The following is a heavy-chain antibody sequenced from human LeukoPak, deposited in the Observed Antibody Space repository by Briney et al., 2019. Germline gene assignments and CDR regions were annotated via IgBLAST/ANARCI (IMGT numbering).Heavy chain of an antibody. Sequence: QPGGSLRLSCAASGFTFSGFPMSWVRQAPGKGLEWVSAISGSGDSTYYGDSVTGRFTISRDNSKNTLYRQMNSLRAEDTAVYYCAKDWGYWGQGTLVTVSS. CDR1: GFTFSGFP. J-gene: IGHJ4*02. V-gene: IGHV3-23*01. D-gene: IGHD3-16*01. CDR2: ISGSGDST. CDR3: AKDWGY.